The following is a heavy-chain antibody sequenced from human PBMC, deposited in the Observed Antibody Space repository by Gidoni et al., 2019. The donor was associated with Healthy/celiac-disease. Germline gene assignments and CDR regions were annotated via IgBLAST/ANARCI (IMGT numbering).Heavy chain of an antibody. V-gene: IGHV4-34*01. CDR3: ASTLTYSYGYAYYYYGMDV. Sequence: QVQLQQWGAGLLKPSETLSLTCAVYGGSFSGYYWSWIRQPPGKGLEWIGEINHSGSTNYNPSLKSRVTISVDTSKNQFSLKLSSVTAADTAVYYCASTLTYSYGYAYYYYGMDVWGQGTTVTVSS. CDR2: INHSGST. D-gene: IGHD5-18*01. J-gene: IGHJ6*02. CDR1: GGSFSGYY.